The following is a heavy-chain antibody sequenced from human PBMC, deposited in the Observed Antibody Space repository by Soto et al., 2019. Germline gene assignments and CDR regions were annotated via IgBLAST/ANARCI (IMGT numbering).Heavy chain of an antibody. CDR3: AKDDGTFFYDTSGYPLDY. V-gene: IGHV3-30*18. CDR2: IAYDGTNT. J-gene: IGHJ4*02. D-gene: IGHD3-22*01. CDR1: GFALSNYG. Sequence: PGGSLRLSCAASGFALSNYGMHWVRQAPGKGLEWVAIIAYDGTNTYYADSVKGRFTISRDNSKNTLYLQMNSLRDEDTAVYYCAKDDGTFFYDTSGYPLDYWGQGTLVTVSS.